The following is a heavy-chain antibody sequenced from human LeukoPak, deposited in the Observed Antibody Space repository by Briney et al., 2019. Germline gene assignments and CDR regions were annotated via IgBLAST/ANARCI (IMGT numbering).Heavy chain of an antibody. Sequence: KPSETMSLTCAVYGGSFSGDYWSWIRQPPGKGLEWIGEINHSGSTNYNPSLKSRITISVDTSKNQFSLKLSSVTAADMAVYYCARHPPYSGGWYKSTLDYWGQGTLVTVSS. J-gene: IGHJ4*02. CDR1: GGSFSGDY. D-gene: IGHD6-19*01. CDR3: ARHPPYSGGWYKSTLDY. CDR2: INHSGST. V-gene: IGHV4-34*01.